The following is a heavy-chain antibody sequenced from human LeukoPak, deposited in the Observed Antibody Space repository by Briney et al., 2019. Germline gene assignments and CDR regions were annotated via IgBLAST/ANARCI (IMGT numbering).Heavy chain of an antibody. V-gene: IGHV4-59*08. CDR3: ARVPSYYYDSSGYSSAFDI. CDR2: IYYSGST. D-gene: IGHD3-22*01. CDR1: GGSISSYY. J-gene: IGHJ3*02. Sequence: SETLSLTCTVSGGSISSYYWSWIRQPPGKGLEWIGYIYYSGSTYYNPSLKSRVTISVDTSKNQFSLKLSSVTAADTAVYYCARVPSYYYDSSGYSSAFDIWGQGTMVTVSS.